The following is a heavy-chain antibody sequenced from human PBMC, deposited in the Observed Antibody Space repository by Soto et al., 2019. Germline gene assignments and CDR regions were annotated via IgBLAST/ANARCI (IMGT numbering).Heavy chain of an antibody. CDR2: IYWDDDK. D-gene: IGHD3-22*01. Sequence: QITLKEPGPTLVKPTQTLTLTCTSSGFSLRTSGMGVAWIRQPPGKALEWLALIYWDDDKRYSPSLKSRLTITMDTSNNQVFLSMTIRGSVDTVTYYSARRPESSVWSRYDFWGEVTLVTVS. CDR1: GFSLRTSGMG. CDR3: ARRPESSVWSRYDF. V-gene: IGHV2-5*02. J-gene: IGHJ4*02.